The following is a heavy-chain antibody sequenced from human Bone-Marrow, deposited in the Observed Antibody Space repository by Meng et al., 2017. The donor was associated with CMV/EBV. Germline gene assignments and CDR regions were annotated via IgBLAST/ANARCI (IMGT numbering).Heavy chain of an antibody. J-gene: IGHJ6*02. CDR2: INPSGGST. CDR1: GYTFTSYG. Sequence: ASVKVSCKASGYTFTSYGISWVRQAPGQGLEWMGIINPSGGSTSYAQKFQDRVTLTRDTSTSTVYMELSSLRSEDTAVFYCARSLPGPKVEVVPAAKSTYYYYYGMDVWGQGTTVTVSS. CDR3: ARSLPGPKVEVVPAAKSTYYYYYGMDV. V-gene: IGHV1-46*01. D-gene: IGHD2-2*01.